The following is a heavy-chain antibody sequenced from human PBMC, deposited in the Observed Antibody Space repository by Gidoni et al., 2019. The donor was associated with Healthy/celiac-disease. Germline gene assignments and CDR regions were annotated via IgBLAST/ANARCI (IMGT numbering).Heavy chain of an antibody. J-gene: IGHJ3*02. CDR1: C. CDR3: ARISSQIAVAGTGSVNAFDI. Sequence: CVLRIRQPPGKALEWLARIDWDDDKYYSTSLKTRLTISKDTSKNQVVLTMTNMDPVDTATYYCARISSQIAVAGTGSVNAFDIWGQGTMVTVSS. CDR2: IDWDDDK. D-gene: IGHD6-19*01. V-gene: IGHV2-70*11.